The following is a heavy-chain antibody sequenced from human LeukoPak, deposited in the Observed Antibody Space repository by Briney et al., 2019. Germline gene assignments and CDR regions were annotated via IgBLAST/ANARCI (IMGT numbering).Heavy chain of an antibody. J-gene: IGHJ4*02. Sequence: ASVKVSCKASGYTFTGYYMHWVRQAPGQGLEWMGWINPNSGGTNYAQKFQGRVTMTRDTSISTAYMELSRLRSDDTAVYYCARDEGTYYYDSSGSYYNYWGQGTLVTVSS. D-gene: IGHD3-22*01. CDR3: ARDEGTYYYDSSGSYYNY. CDR1: GYTFTGYY. CDR2: INPNSGGT. V-gene: IGHV1-2*02.